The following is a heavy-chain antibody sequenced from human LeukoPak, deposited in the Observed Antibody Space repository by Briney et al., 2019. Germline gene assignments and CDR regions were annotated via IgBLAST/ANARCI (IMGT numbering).Heavy chain of an antibody. D-gene: IGHD5-18*01. V-gene: IGHV3-43D*04. J-gene: IGHJ3*01. CDR1: GFTFDDYG. CDR2: ISLDGGVT. Sequence: PGGSLRLSCAASGFTFDDYGMHWVCQAPGKGLEWVSFISLDGGVTYFADSVRGRFTISRDNTKNSLFLQMNSLRAGDTAFYFCVRGNSPPDAFHFWGQGTMVTVSS. CDR3: VRGNSPPDAFHF.